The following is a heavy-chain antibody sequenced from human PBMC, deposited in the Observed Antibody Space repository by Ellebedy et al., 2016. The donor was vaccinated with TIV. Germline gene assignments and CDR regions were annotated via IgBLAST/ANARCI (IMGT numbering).Heavy chain of an antibody. V-gene: IGHV1-46*01. CDR1: RYTFTSYY. J-gene: IGHJ6*02. CDR3: AREPTGGGMDV. CDR2: INPSGGST. Sequence: ASVKVSXKASRYTFTSYYMHWVRQAPGQGLEWMGIINPSGGSTSYAQKFQGRVTMTRDTSTSTVYMELSSLRSEDTAVYYCAREPTGGGMDVWGQGTTVTVSS. D-gene: IGHD1-14*01.